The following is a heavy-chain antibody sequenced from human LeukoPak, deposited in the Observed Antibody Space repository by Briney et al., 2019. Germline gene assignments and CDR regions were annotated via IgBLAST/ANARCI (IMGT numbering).Heavy chain of an antibody. J-gene: IGHJ3*02. CDR2: IYYSGST. CDR3: ARYCTNGVCYNDAFDI. D-gene: IGHD2-8*01. CDR1: GGSISSGGYY. Sequence: SETLSLTCTVSGGSISSGGYYWSWIRQRPGKGLEWIGYIYYSGSTYYNPSLKSRVTISVDTSKNQFSLKLSSVTAADTAVYYCARYCTNGVCYNDAFDIWGQGTMVTVSS. V-gene: IGHV4-31*03.